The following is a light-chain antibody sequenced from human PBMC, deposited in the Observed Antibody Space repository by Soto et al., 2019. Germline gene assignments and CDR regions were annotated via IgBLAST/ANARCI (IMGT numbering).Light chain of an antibody. CDR1: ISHLAIYNY. J-gene: IGLJ1*01. CDR3: SSYTDSSNYV. Sequence: QPVLTHPSSVPGSPGQPTTISCTRTISHLAIYNYVSWYQQQPGKAPKLMIYQVTNRPSGVSNRFSGSRSGNTASLTISGLQAEDEADYYWSSYTDSSNYVFGTGTTVTVL. CDR2: QVT. V-gene: IGLV2-14*01.